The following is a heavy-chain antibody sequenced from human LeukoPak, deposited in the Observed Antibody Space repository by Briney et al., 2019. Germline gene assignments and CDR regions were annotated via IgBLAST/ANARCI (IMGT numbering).Heavy chain of an antibody. D-gene: IGHD5-12*01. J-gene: IGHJ6*02. CDR3: ARVDSGYEGGYGMDV. CDR2: IKQDGSEK. Sequence: GGSLRLSCAASGFTFSSYWMSWVRQAPGKGLEWVANIKQDGSEKYYVDSVKGRFTISRDNAKNSLYLQMNSLRAEDTAVYYCARVDSGYEGGYGMDVWGQGTTVTVSS. CDR1: GFTFSSYW. V-gene: IGHV3-7*01.